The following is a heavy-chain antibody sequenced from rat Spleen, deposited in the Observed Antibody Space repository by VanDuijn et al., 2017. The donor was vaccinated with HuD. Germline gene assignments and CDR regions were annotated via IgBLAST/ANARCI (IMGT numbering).Heavy chain of an antibody. CDR3: ARELWIGSFGY. D-gene: IGHD1-6*01. CDR2: INTGSGTT. CDR1: GYTFTSYY. J-gene: IGHJ3*01. Sequence: QVQLHQSGVELAKPGSSVKISCKAPGYTFTSYYISWIKQTTGQGLESIGYINTGSGTTNYNEKFRGKDTLTVDKSSRTAFMPLDSLTPDDSAVFYCARELWIGSFGYWGEGTLVSVSS. V-gene: IGHV1-43*01.